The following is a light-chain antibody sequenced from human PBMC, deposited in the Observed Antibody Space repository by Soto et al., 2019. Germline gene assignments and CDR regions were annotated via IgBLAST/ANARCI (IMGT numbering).Light chain of an antibody. V-gene: IGKV3-20*01. J-gene: IGKJ1*01. CDR2: GAS. Sequence: EIVLTQSPGTLSLSPGEGASLSCRASQSVSSTYLAWYQQTPRQSPRLLMYGASTRATGLPDMFSGSGSGTDFTLIISRLEPEVFVFYYCQHHGSSLWTFGQGTKVEVK. CDR1: QSVSSTY. CDR3: QHHGSSLWT.